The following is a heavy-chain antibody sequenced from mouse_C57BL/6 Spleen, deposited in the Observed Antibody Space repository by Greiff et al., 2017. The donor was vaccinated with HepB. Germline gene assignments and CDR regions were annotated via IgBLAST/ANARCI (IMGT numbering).Heavy chain of an antibody. CDR1: GYTFTSYW. Sequence: QVHLKQPGAELVKPGASVKMSCKASGYTFTSYWIPWVRQRPGQGLEWIGNIYPGSGSTNYNKKFKSKATLTVDTSSSTAYMQLSSLTSEDSAVYYCASFYYDYDVSFDYWGQGTTLTVSS. J-gene: IGHJ2*01. CDR3: ASFYYDYDVSFDY. CDR2: IYPGSGST. V-gene: IGHV1-55*01. D-gene: IGHD2-4*01.